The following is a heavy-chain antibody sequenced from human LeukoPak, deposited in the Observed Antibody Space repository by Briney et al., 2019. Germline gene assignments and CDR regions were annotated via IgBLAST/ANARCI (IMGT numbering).Heavy chain of an antibody. Sequence: GGSLRLSCAVSGLTFSEYWMHWVRQDAGKGLVWVAGISKDGGSTEYADFVKGRCTISRDNAKNTLYLQMNSLTVDYTAVYYCTSGIGTSDYWGLGAQVTVSS. D-gene: IGHD1-14*01. V-gene: IGHV3-74*03. J-gene: IGHJ4*02. CDR1: GLTFSEYW. CDR3: TSGIGTSDY. CDR2: ISKDGGST.